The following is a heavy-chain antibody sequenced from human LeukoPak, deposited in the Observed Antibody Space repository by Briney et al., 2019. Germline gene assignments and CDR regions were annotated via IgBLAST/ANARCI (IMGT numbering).Heavy chain of an antibody. CDR2: ISAYNGNT. V-gene: IGHV1-18*01. J-gene: IGHJ3*02. CDR3: ARDDSGYYFWEGHDAFDI. Sequence: ASVKVSCKASGYTFTSYGISWVRQAPGQGLEWMGWISAYNGNTNYAQKLQGRVTMTTDTSTSTAYMELRSLRSDDTAVYYCARDDSGYYFWEGHDAFDIWGQGTMVTVSS. CDR1: GYTFTSYG. D-gene: IGHD3-22*01.